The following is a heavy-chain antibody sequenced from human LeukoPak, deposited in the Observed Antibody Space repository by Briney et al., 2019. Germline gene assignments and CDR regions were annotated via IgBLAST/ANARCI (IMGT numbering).Heavy chain of an antibody. J-gene: IGHJ1*01. D-gene: IGHD3-22*01. CDR1: GGTFSSYA. V-gene: IGHV1-69*06. CDR2: IIPIFGTA. Sequence: SVKVSCKASGGTFSSYAISWVRQAPGQGLEWMGGIIPIFGTANYAQKFQVRVPITADKFTSTAYMELSSLRSKDTAVYYCARVYYDSSGYYVDEYFQHWGQGTLVTVSS. CDR3: ARVYYDSSGYYVDEYFQH.